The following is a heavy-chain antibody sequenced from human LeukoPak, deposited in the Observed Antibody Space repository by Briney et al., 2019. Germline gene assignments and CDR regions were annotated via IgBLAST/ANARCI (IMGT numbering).Heavy chain of an antibody. J-gene: IGHJ3*02. CDR3: TRRGAASDAFDI. V-gene: IGHV3-23*01. D-gene: IGHD3-16*01. CDR1: GFTFSNYG. Sequence: GGSLRLSCAASGFTFSNYGMNWVRQAPGKGLEWVSALSSSGGSTYYADSVKGRFTISRDNSKNTLYLQMNSLRAEDTAVYYCTRRGAASDAFDIWGQGTMVTVSS. CDR2: LSSSGGST.